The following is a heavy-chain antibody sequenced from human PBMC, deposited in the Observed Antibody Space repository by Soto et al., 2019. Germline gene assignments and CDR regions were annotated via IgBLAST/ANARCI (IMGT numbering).Heavy chain of an antibody. CDR1: GGSFSGYC. V-gene: IGHV4-34*01. CDR2: INHSGRT. D-gene: IGHD3-3*01. J-gene: IGHJ4*02. Sequence: PETLSLTCAVYGGSFSGYCWSWIRQPPGKGLEWIGEINHSGRTNYNPSLKSRVTISVDTSKSQFSLKLSSVTAADTAVYYCARGRMYYDFWSGYSHPRYYFNYWGQGTLVTVSS. CDR3: ARGRMYYDFWSGYSHPRYYFNY.